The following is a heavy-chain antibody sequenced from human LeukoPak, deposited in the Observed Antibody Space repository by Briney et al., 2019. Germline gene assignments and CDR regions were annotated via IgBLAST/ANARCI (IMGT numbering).Heavy chain of an antibody. J-gene: IGHJ5*02. CDR2: ITPIIDSA. Sequence: ASVKVSCKASGGTLNSHTFSWVRQAPGQGLEWMGRITPIIDSAKYAQNFQDRVSITADKSTSTVYMELSGLRSEGTAVYFCARVNLRGSQYNWFDPWGQGTLVTVSS. V-gene: IGHV1-69*08. D-gene: IGHD1-26*01. CDR3: ARVNLRGSQYNWFDP. CDR1: GGTLNSHT.